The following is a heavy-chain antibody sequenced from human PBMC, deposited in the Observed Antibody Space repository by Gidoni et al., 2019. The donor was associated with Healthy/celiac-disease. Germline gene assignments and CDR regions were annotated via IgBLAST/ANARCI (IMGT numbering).Heavy chain of an antibody. CDR2: IYYSGST. V-gene: IGHV4-59*01. D-gene: IGHD5-12*01. Sequence: QVQLQESGPGLVKPSETLSPTCTVSGGSISSYYWSWIRQPPGKGLEWIGYIYYSGSTNYNPSLKSRVTISVDTSKNQFSLKLSSVTAADTAVYYCARMRDGYNLGWFDPWGQGTLVTVSS. CDR3: ARMRDGYNLGWFDP. J-gene: IGHJ5*02. CDR1: GGSISSYY.